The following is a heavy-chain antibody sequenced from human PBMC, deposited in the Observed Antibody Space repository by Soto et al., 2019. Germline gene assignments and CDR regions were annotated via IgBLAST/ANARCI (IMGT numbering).Heavy chain of an antibody. D-gene: IGHD2-15*01. CDR3: ARALLGYCSGGSCYPAYYYYYGMDV. CDR2: ISSSSSYI. CDR1: GFTFSSYS. J-gene: IGHJ6*02. Sequence: EVQLVESGGGLVKPGGSLRQSCAASGFTFSSYSMNWVRQAPGKGLEWVSSISSSSSYIYYADSVKGRFTISRDNAKNSLYLQRNSLRAEDTAVYYCARALLGYCSGGSCYPAYYYYYGMDVWGQGTTVTVSS. V-gene: IGHV3-21*04.